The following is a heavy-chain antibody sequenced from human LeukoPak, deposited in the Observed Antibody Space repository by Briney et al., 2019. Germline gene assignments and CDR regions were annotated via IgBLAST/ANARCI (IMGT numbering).Heavy chain of an antibody. CDR1: GGSFSGYY. D-gene: IGHD3-3*01. Sequence: PSETLSLTCAVYGGSFSGYYWSWIRQPPGKGLKWIGEINHSGSTNYNPSLKSRVTISVDTSKNQFSLKLSSVTAADTAVYYCARGLRITIFGVAYFDYWGQGTLVTVSS. CDR2: INHSGST. CDR3: ARGLRITIFGVAYFDY. J-gene: IGHJ4*02. V-gene: IGHV4-34*01.